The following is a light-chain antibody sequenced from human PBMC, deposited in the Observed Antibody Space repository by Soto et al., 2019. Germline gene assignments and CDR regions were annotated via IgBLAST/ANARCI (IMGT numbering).Light chain of an antibody. Sequence: DIQMTQSPSSLSASLGDRVTITCRASQGISNFLAWYQQKPGKVPKLLIYAAFTLQSGVPSRFSGSTSGTDFTLTIRSLQPEDVATYYCQQYNSALKTFGQGTKVDIK. CDR1: QGISNF. CDR3: QQYNSALKT. V-gene: IGKV1-27*01. CDR2: AAF. J-gene: IGKJ1*01.